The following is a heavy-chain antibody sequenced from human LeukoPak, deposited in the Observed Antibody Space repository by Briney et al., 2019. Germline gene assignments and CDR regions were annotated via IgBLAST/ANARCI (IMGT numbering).Heavy chain of an antibody. D-gene: IGHD3-10*01. Sequence: GGSLRLSCAASGFTFSNYEMHWVRRAPGKGLEWVSYISSGGSTVYYADSVRGRFTVSRDNAKNSLYLQMSSLRAEDTAVYYCARGGSFVEYWGQGTLVSVSS. V-gene: IGHV3-48*03. CDR3: ARGGSFVEY. CDR1: GFTFSNYE. CDR2: ISSGGSTV. J-gene: IGHJ4*02.